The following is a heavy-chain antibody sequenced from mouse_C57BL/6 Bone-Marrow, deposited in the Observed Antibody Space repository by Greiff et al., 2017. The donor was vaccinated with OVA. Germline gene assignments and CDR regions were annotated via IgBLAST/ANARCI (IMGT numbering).Heavy chain of an antibody. D-gene: IGHD1-1*01. CDR2: IWSGGST. Sequence: VQRVESGPGLVQPSQSLSITCTVSGFSLTSYGVHWVRQSPGKGLEWLGVIWSGGSTDYNAAFISRLSISKDNSKSQVFFKMNSLQADDTAIYYCARNRDGSSPYYAMDYWGQGTSVTVSS. CDR1: GFSLTSYG. J-gene: IGHJ4*01. V-gene: IGHV2-2*01. CDR3: ARNRDGSSPYYAMDY.